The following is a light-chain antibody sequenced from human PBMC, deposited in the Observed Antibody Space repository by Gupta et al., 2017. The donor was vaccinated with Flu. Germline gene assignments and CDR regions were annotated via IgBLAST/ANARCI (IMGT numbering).Light chain of an antibody. V-gene: IGKV2-28*01. Sequence: DIVMTHSPLPLPVTPGEPASISCRSSQSLLLSSGYNYLDWYLQKPGQSPQLLIYLGANRASGVPDRFSGSGSGTDFTLKISRVEAEDVGVYYCMQALQTPWTFGQGTKVEIK. CDR2: LGA. CDR1: QSLLLSSGYNY. CDR3: MQALQTPWT. J-gene: IGKJ1*01.